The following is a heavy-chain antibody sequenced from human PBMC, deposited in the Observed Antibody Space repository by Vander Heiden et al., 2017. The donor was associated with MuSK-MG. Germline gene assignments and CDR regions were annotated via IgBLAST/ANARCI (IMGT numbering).Heavy chain of an antibody. CDR1: GFTFSTYA. CDR3: AKDGGGGSTNYYYGMDV. Sequence: EVQLLESGGDLVQPGGSLRLSCAASGFTFSTYAMSWVRQAPGKGLEWVSAISFSGGSTFYADSVKGRFTISSENSKNTLYLQMTSLRAEDTAVYYGAKDGGGGSTNYYYGMDVWGQGTTVTVSS. CDR2: ISFSGGST. J-gene: IGHJ6*02. V-gene: IGHV3-23*01. D-gene: IGHD1-26*01.